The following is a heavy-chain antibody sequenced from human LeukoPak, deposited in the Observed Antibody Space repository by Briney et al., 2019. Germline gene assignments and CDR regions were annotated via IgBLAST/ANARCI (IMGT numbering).Heavy chain of an antibody. CDR2: IRGGVVRT. J-gene: IGHJ5*02. CDR1: GYSLRSYA. V-gene: IGHV3-23*01. Sequence: GGSLTLSCAASGYSLRSYAMMWVRQARGEGREWLSTIRGGVVRTYYADFVKRCFTISKNNSKTTLYLKMNSLRDEHTAVYYCARHYSGSDYVWFDRWGQGTLVTVS. CDR3: ARHYSGSDYVWFDR. D-gene: IGHD5-12*01.